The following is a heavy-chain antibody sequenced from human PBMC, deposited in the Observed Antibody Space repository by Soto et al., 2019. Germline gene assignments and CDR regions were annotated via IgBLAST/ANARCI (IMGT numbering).Heavy chain of an antibody. V-gene: IGHV1-69*13. CDR3: GHVTTGYYFDY. J-gene: IGHJ4*02. D-gene: IGHD4-4*01. Sequence: SVKVSCKDSGGTFSSYAISWVRQAPGQGLEWMGGIIPIFGTANYAQKFPGRVTITADESXSTAYMELSSLRSEDTAVYYCGHVTTGYYFDYWGRGTLVTVSS. CDR1: GGTFSSYA. CDR2: IIPIFGTA.